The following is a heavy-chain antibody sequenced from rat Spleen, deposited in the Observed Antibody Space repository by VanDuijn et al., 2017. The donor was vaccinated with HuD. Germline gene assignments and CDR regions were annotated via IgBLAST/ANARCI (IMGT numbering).Heavy chain of an antibody. J-gene: IGHJ2*01. CDR1: GFTFSDYY. Sequence: EVQLVESDGGLVQPGRSLKLSCAASGFTFSDYYMAWVRQAPKKNLEWVASISYDGSSTYYRDSVKGRFTISRDNAKSTLYLQMDSLKSEDTATYYCARSVFDYWGQGVMVTVSS. CDR3: ARSVFDY. CDR2: ISYDGSST. V-gene: IGHV5-7*01.